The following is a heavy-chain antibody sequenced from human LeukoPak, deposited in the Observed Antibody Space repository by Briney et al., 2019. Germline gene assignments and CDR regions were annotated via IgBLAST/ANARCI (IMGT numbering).Heavy chain of an antibody. CDR2: ISGSGGST. CDR3: AKGSSGWSEGNWFDP. CDR1: GFTFSSYA. V-gene: IGHV3-23*01. D-gene: IGHD6-19*01. J-gene: IGHJ5*02. Sequence: PGGSLRLSCAASGFTFSSYAMSWVRQAPGKGLEWVSAISGSGGSTYYADSVKGRFTISRDNSKNTLYLQMNSLRAEDTAVYYCAKGSSGWSEGNWFDPWGQGTLVTVSS.